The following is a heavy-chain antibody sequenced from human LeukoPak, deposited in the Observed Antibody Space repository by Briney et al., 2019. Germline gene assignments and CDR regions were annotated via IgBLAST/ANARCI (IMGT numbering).Heavy chain of an antibody. CDR3: AREEEVFYSGYDTYYYYYGMDV. V-gene: IGHV1-69*04. D-gene: IGHD5-12*01. CDR1: GGTFSSYA. J-gene: IGHJ6*02. Sequence: ASVKVSCKASGGTFSSYAISWVRQAPGQGLEWMGRIIPILGIANYAQTFQGRVTITADKSTSTAYMELSSLRSEDTAVYYCAREEEVFYSGYDTYYYYYGMDVWGQGTTVTVSS. CDR2: IIPILGIA.